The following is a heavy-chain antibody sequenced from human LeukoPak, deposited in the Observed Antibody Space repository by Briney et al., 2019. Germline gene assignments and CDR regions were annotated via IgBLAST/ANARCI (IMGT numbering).Heavy chain of an antibody. Sequence: SETLSLTCTVSGGSISTGSYSWGWIRQPPGKGLEWIGSINYSGSTYYNPSLKSRVTISGDTSKNHFSLHLTSVTAADTAVYYCARRPRLWFGEFRSYYMDVWGKGTTVTISS. V-gene: IGHV4-39*02. CDR3: ARRPRLWFGEFRSYYMDV. CDR1: GGSISTGSYS. D-gene: IGHD3-10*01. CDR2: INYSGST. J-gene: IGHJ6*03.